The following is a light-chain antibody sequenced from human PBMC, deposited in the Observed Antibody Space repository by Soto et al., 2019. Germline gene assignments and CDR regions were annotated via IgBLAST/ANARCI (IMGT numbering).Light chain of an antibody. CDR1: NIGGKS. CDR2: HDK. J-gene: IGLJ1*01. Sequence: SYELTQPPSVSVAPGQTARMTCGGENIGGKSVHWYQQKPGQAPVVVVFHDKDRPSGIPERFSGSNSGSAATLTIARVEAGDEAYYFCQVWDSSSDEGVFGPGTKLTVL. CDR3: QVWDSSSDEGV. V-gene: IGLV3-21*02.